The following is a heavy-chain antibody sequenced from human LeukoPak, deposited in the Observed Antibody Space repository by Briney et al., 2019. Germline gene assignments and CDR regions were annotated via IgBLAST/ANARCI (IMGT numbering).Heavy chain of an antibody. V-gene: IGHV3-11*04. D-gene: IGHD4-17*01. Sequence: GGSLRLSCAVSGFTFSDYYISWIRQAPGKGLEWVSYISSSGNIIYYADSVKGRFTVSRDNAKDSLFLQMNSLRAEDTAVYYCAREEREQASTLTNAFDIWGQGTMVTVSS. CDR2: ISSSGNII. J-gene: IGHJ3*02. CDR3: AREEREQASTLTNAFDI. CDR1: GFTFSDYY.